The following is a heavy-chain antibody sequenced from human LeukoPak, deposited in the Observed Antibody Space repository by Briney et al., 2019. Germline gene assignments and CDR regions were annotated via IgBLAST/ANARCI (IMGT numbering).Heavy chain of an antibody. V-gene: IGHV3-30*02. CDR2: IRSDGSDK. CDR1: GFTFSSYA. J-gene: IGHJ4*02. CDR3: VRDFEWSFDY. Sequence: GGSLRLSCAASGFTFSSYAMSWVRQAPGKGLEWVAFIRSDGSDKYYPDSVKGRFTISRDSSKNMVFLQMNSLRPEDTAAYFCVRDFEWSFDYWGQGTLVTVSS. D-gene: IGHD3-3*01.